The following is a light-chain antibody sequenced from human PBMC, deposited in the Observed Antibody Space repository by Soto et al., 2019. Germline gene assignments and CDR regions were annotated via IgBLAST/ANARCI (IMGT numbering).Light chain of an antibody. V-gene: IGKV3-20*01. CDR1: QSVSSSY. J-gene: IGKJ2*01. CDR2: GAS. CDR3: QQYDSSPAYT. Sequence: EIVLTQSPGTLSLSPGERATLSCRAIQSVSSSYLAWYKQKPGQAPRLLIYGASSRATGIPDRFSGSGSETDFTLTISSLEPEDFVVYYCQQYDSSPAYTFGQGTKLEIK.